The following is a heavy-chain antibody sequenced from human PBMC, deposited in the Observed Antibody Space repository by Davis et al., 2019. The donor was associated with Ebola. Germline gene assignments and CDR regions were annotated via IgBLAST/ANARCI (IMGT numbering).Heavy chain of an antibody. CDR2: INHSGST. CDR1: GGSISSSSYY. V-gene: IGHV4-39*07. J-gene: IGHJ5*02. Sequence: PSETLSLTCTVSGGSISSSSYYWSWIRQPPGKGLEWIGEINHSGSTNYNPSLKSRVTISVDTSKNQFSLKLSSVTAADTAVYYCARGFSWFDPWGQGTLVTVSS. CDR3: ARGFSWFDP.